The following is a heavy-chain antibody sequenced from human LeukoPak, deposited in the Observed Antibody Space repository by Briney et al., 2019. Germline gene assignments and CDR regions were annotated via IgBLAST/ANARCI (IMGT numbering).Heavy chain of an antibody. V-gene: IGHV1-2*06. CDR2: INPNSGGT. J-gene: IGHJ4*02. D-gene: IGHD3-10*01. CDR3: ASAYSGMVRGVITSTEF. Sequence: ASVKVSCKASGYTFTGYYMHWVRQAPGQGLEWMGRINPNSGGTTFAQKFQGRVTMTRDTSISTAYMELSRLRSDDRAVYHCASAYSGMVRGVITSTEFWGQGTLVTVSS. CDR1: GYTFTGYY.